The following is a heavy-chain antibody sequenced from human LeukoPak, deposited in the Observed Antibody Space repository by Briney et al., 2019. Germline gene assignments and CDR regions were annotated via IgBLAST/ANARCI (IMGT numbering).Heavy chain of an antibody. Sequence: ASVKVSCKASGYTFTSYDINWVRQATGQGLEWMGWMNPNSDNTGYAQKVQGRVTITRNTSISTAYMELSSLRSEDTAVYYCARDIVVVPAAMRTDNWFDPWGQGTLVTVSS. CDR1: GYTFTSYD. CDR3: ARDIVVVPAAMRTDNWFDP. J-gene: IGHJ5*02. D-gene: IGHD2-2*01. V-gene: IGHV1-8*03. CDR2: MNPNSDNT.